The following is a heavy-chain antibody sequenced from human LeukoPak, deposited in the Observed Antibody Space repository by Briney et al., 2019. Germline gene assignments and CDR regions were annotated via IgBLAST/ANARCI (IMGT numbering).Heavy chain of an antibody. CDR3: AKGAYYDNSGYLYFDY. D-gene: IGHD3-22*01. J-gene: IGHJ4*02. CDR1: GFTFGTYS. CDR2: ISSSSSYK. Sequence: PGGSLRLSCAASGFTFGTYSMNWVRQAPGKGLEWVSSISSSSSYKYYADSVKGRFTISRGNSKNTLYLQMNILRADDTAVYFCAKGAYYDNSGYLYFDYWGQGTLVTVSS. V-gene: IGHV3-21*04.